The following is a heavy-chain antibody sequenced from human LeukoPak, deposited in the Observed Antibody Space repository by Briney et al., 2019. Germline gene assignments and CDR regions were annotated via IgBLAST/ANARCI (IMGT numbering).Heavy chain of an antibody. D-gene: IGHD5-18*01. J-gene: IGHJ4*02. Sequence: ASVKVSCKASGYTFTSYDINWVRQATGQGLEWMGWMNPNSGNTGYAQKFQGRVTMTRNTSISTAYMELSSLRSEDTAVYYCARGRIQLWFYPWDYWGQGTLVTVSS. CDR3: ARGRIQLWFYPWDY. CDR1: GYTFTSYD. V-gene: IGHV1-8*01. CDR2: MNPNSGNT.